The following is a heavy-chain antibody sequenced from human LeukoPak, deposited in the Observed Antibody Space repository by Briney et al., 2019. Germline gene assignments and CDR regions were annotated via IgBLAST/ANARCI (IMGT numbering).Heavy chain of an antibody. V-gene: IGHV1-2*02. CDR3: ARALKQRYYMDV. CDR1: GYSFTDYY. CDR2: INPDSGVT. D-gene: IGHD5-18*01. J-gene: IGHJ6*03. Sequence: ASVKVSCRASGYSFTDYYVHWVRQAPGQGLEWMGWINPDSGVTNYAQKVQGRVTMTTDTSTNTAYMEVRSLISDDTAVYYCARALKQRYYMDVWGKGTTITISS.